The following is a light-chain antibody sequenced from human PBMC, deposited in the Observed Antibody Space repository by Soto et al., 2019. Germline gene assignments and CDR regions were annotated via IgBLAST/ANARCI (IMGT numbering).Light chain of an antibody. Sequence: QSALTQPASVSGSPGQSITITCTGTSSDVGADKYVSWYQQHPGKAPQLMIYEVTNRPSGVSNRFSGYKSGNTASLTISGLQAEDEGDYYCSSYASNTYVFGTGTKLTVL. CDR3: SSYASNTYV. CDR2: EVT. J-gene: IGLJ1*01. V-gene: IGLV2-14*01. CDR1: SSDVGADKY.